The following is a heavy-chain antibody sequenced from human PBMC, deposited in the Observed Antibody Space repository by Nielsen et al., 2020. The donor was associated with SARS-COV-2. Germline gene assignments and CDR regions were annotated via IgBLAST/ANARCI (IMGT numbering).Heavy chain of an antibody. CDR2: ISGSGGST. CDR3: AKDFCSSTSCPPWYYYYGMDV. D-gene: IGHD2-2*01. J-gene: IGHJ6*02. CDR1: GFTFSSYA. V-gene: IGHV3-23*01. Sequence: GESLKISCAASGFTFSSYAMSWVRQAPGKGLEWVSAISGSGGSTYYADSVKGRFTISRDNSKNTLYLQMNSLRAEDTAVYYCAKDFCSSTSCPPWYYYYGMDVWGQGTTVTVS.